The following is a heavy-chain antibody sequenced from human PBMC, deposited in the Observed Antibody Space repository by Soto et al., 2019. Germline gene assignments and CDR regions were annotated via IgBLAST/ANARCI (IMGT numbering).Heavy chain of an antibody. J-gene: IGHJ3*02. Sequence: GGSLRLSCAASGFSFHTSTMNWVRQPRERLLERVSSISSVSTVYYAYSMKGRFTISRDNAKSSLYRQMSSLRAEYTAVYYCTRLSLDIVAASCNAFDIRGQGTMVP. V-gene: IGHV3-21*01. CDR3: TRLSLDIVAASCNAFDI. CDR1: GFSFHTST. D-gene: IGHD5-12*01. CDR2: ISSVSTV.